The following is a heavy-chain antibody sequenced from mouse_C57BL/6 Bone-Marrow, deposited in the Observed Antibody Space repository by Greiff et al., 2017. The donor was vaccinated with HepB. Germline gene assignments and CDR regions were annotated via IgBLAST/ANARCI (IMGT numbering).Heavy chain of an antibody. CDR2: ISNLAYSI. D-gene: IGHD2-3*01. V-gene: IGHV5-15*01. Sequence: EVMLVESGGGLVQPGGSLKLSCAASGFTFSDYGMAWVRQAPRKGPEWVAFISNLAYSIYYAHTVTGRFTISRENAKNTLYLELSSLRSEDTAMYYCARLDGYYRGYYAMDYWGQGTSVTVSS. CDR3: ARLDGYYRGYYAMDY. J-gene: IGHJ4*01. CDR1: GFTFSDYG.